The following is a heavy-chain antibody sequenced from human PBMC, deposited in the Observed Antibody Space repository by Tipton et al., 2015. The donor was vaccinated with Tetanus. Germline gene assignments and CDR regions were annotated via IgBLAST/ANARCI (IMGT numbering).Heavy chain of an antibody. D-gene: IGHD1-26*01. V-gene: IGHV4-31*03. CDR2: IYYTERT. Sequence: LRLSCTVSGGSMSSSDYYWDWIRQPPGKGLEWIGNIYYTERTSYTPSLKSRVSISVDTSKNQFSLSLSSVTAADTAVYYCARGLPREPFYFDYWGQGKLVTVSS. J-gene: IGHJ4*02. CDR3: ARGLPREPFYFDY. CDR1: GGSMSSSDYY.